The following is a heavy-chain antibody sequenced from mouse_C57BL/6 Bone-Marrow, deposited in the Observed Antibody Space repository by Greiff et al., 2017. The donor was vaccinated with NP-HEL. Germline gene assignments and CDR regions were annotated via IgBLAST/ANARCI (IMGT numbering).Heavy chain of an antibody. CDR1: GFTFSSYA. CDR2: ISDGGSYT. D-gene: IGHD1-1*01. Sequence: EVHLVESGGGLVKPGGSLKLSCAASGFTFSSYAMSWVRQTPEKRLEWVATISDGGSYTYYPDNVKGRFTISRDNAKNNLYLQMSHLKSEDTAMYYCARVLYYYGSSYEFAYWGQGTLVTVSA. J-gene: IGHJ3*01. CDR3: ARVLYYYGSSYEFAY. V-gene: IGHV5-4*01.